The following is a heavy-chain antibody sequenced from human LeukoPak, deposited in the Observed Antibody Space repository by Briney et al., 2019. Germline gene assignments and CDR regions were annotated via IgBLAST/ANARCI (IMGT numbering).Heavy chain of an antibody. Sequence: PGGSLRLSCAASGFTFSDFGMHWVRQAPGKGLEWVALIRSDGSNKYYAESVKGRFTISRDSSKNTLFLQMNSQRVEDTAVYYCAKDRDDYGNDCWGQGVLVTVST. CDR1: GFTFSDFG. CDR3: AKDRDDYGNDC. J-gene: IGHJ4*02. CDR2: IRSDGSNK. D-gene: IGHD4-17*01. V-gene: IGHV3-30*02.